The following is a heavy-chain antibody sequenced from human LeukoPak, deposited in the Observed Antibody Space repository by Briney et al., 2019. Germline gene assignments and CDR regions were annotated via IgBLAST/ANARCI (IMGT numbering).Heavy chain of an antibody. D-gene: IGHD4-17*01. Sequence: SETLSLTCTVSGGSISSGDYYWSWIRQPPGKGLEWVGYIYYSGSTYYNPSLKRRVTISVDTSKNQFSLKLSSVTAADTAVYYCARERGYGDYALDYWGQGTLVTVSS. CDR3: ARERGYGDYALDY. CDR1: GGSISSGDYY. CDR2: IYYSGST. V-gene: IGHV4-30-4*01. J-gene: IGHJ4*02.